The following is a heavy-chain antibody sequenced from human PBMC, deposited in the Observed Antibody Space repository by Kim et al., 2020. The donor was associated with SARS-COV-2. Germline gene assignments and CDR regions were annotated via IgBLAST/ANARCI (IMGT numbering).Heavy chain of an antibody. CDR1: GYTFTSYD. V-gene: IGHV1-8*01. Sequence: ASVKVSCKASGYTFTSYDINWVRQATGQGLEWMGWMNPNSGNTGYAQKFQGRVTMTRNTSISTAYMELSSLRSEDTAVYYCARGLQWLVFLVVAPRGQRYGMDVWGQGTTVTVSS. CDR3: ARGLQWLVFLVVAPRGQRYGMDV. CDR2: MNPNSGNT. J-gene: IGHJ6*02. D-gene: IGHD6-19*01.